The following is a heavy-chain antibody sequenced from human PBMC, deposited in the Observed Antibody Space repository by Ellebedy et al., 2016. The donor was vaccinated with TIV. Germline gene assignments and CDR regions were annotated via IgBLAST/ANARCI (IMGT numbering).Heavy chain of an antibody. J-gene: IGHJ4*02. Sequence: HTGGSLRLSCAASGFTFSTYWMHWVRQAPGKGLVWVSRMNSDGSSASYADSVRGRFTISRDNANNTRYLQMNSLRAEDTAVYYCGGGISSGHVLGYWGQGTLVTVSS. D-gene: IGHD6-19*01. CDR1: GFTFSTYW. V-gene: IGHV3-74*01. CDR2: MNSDGSSA. CDR3: GGGISSGHVLGY.